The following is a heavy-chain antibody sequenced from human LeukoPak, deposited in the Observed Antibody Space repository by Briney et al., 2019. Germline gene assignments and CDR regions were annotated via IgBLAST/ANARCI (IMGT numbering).Heavy chain of an antibody. CDR1: GYSFTSYW. CDR2: IYPGDSDT. Sequence: GESLKISCKGSGYSFTSYWIGWVRQMPGKGLEWMGIIYPGDSDTRYSPSFQGQVTISADKSISTAYLQWSSLKASDTAMYYCARPGSPDYYDSSGFPLNDAFGIWGQGTMVTVSS. V-gene: IGHV5-51*01. CDR3: ARPGSPDYYDSSGFPLNDAFGI. D-gene: IGHD3-22*01. J-gene: IGHJ3*02.